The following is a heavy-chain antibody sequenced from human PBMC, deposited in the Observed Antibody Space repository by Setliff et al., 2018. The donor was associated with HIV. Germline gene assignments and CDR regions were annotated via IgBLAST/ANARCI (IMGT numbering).Heavy chain of an antibody. CDR3: ARYVPADASFDY. J-gene: IGHJ4*02. V-gene: IGHV1-18*04. CDR2: ISAYNGDT. D-gene: IGHD2-2*01. Sequence: GASVKVSCKAAGYSFSSYGITWVRQAPGQGLEWMGWISAYNGDTRYAQTPQDRVTMTTDTSTSTAYMEVRSLRSDDTAVYFCARYVPADASFDYWGPGTLVTAPQ. CDR1: GYSFSSYG.